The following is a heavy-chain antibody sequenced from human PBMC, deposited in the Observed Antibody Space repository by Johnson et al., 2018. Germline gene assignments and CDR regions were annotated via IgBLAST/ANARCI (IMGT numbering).Heavy chain of an antibody. V-gene: IGHV4-61*02. Sequence: QVQLQESGPGLVKPSQTLSLTCTVSGGSISSGSYYWSWIRQPAGKGLEWIGRIYTSGSTNYNPSLKSRATISVDTSKNQFSLKLRSVTAADPAVYYCARGSGYDYYMDVWGKGTTVTVSS. CDR1: GGSISSGSYY. CDR3: ARGSGYDYYMDV. CDR2: IYTSGST. J-gene: IGHJ6*03.